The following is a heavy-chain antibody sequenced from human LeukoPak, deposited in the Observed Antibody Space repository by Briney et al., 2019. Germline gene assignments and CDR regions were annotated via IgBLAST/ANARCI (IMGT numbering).Heavy chain of an antibody. J-gene: IGHJ4*02. CDR1: GFTFTNYA. CDR3: AKDCNGGNCYIDY. CDR2: MSGRGVST. V-gene: IGHV3-23*01. D-gene: IGHD2-15*01. Sequence: GGSLRLSCAAPGFTFTNYAMSWVRQAPGKGLEWVSGMSGRGVSTYYADSVKGRFTISSDNSKNTLYLQMNSLRAEDTAIYYCAKDCNGGNCYIDYWGQGTLVTVAS.